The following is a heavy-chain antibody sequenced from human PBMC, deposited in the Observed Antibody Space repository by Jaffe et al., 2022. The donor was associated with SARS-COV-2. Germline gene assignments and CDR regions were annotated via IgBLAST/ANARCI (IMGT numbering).Heavy chain of an antibody. J-gene: IGHJ4*02. CDR1: GGSFSGYY. D-gene: IGHD6-13*01. CDR3: ARWGGERGSSSRKPSFDY. V-gene: IGHV4-34*01. CDR2: INHSGST. Sequence: QVQLQQWGAGLLKPSETLSLTCAVYGGSFSGYYWSWIRQPPGKGLEWIGEINHSGSTNYNPSLKSRVTISVDTSKNQFSLKLSSVTAADTAVYYCARWGGERGSSSRKPSFDYWGQGTLVTVSS.